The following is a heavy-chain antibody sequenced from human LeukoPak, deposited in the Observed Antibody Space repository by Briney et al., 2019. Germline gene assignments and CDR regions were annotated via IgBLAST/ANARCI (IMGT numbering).Heavy chain of an antibody. D-gene: IGHD3-22*01. V-gene: IGHV3-48*03. CDR2: ISGSGSTV. J-gene: IGHJ4*02. CDR3: AREKFYDNSGFDY. Sequence: GGSLRLSCAASGFTFSIYEMNWVRQAPGQALEWVAYISGSGSTVYYADSVKGRFTISRDNAKSSLFLQMNSLRAEDTADYYCAREKFYDNSGFDYWGQGTLVTVSS. CDR1: GFTFSIYE.